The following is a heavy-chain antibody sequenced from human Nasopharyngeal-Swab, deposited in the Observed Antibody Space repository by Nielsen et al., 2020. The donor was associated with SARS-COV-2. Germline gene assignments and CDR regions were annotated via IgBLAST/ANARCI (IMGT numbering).Heavy chain of an antibody. V-gene: IGHV4-59*12. CDR1: GGSISNYY. CDR3: ARGDVVVPAAIYYYYYGMDV. CDR2: ISYTGST. J-gene: IGHJ6*02. Sequence: SETLSLTCTVTGGSISNYYWSWIRRSPGKGLEWIGYISYTGSTNYNPSLKSRVTISVDTSKNQFSLKLSSVTAADTAVYYCARGDVVVPAAIYYYYYGMDVWGQGTTVTVSS. D-gene: IGHD2-2*01.